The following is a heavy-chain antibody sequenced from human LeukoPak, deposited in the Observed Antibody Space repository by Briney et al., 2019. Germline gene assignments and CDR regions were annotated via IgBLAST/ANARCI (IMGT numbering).Heavy chain of an antibody. CDR2: IYSGVIT. V-gene: IGHV3-66*01. CDR3: ARWDLGQQESFDAFDT. Sequence: VGSLRLSCAASVFTVSSNYISWGRQAPGKGLEWGSVIYSGVITYYADSVKCRFTISRDNSKNTLYLQMNSLGAEDTAVYYCARWDLGQQESFDAFDTWGQGTMVTVSS. D-gene: IGHD6-13*01. CDR1: VFTVSSNY. J-gene: IGHJ3*02.